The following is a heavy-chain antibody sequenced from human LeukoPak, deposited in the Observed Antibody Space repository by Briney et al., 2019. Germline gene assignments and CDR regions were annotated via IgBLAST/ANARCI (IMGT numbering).Heavy chain of an antibody. J-gene: IGHJ5*02. CDR2: INHSGST. V-gene: IGHV4-34*01. CDR1: GGSFSGYY. Sequence: SETLSLTCAVYGGSFSGYYWSWIRQPPGKGLEWIGEINHSGSTNYNPSLKSRVTISVDTSKNQFSLKLSSVTAADTAVYYCARGRGGILTGYSRPFDPWGQGTLVTVTS. CDR3: ARGRGGILTGYSRPFDP. D-gene: IGHD3-9*01.